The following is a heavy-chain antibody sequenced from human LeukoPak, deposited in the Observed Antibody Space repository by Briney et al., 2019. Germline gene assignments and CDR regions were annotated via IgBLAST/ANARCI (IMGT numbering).Heavy chain of an antibody. J-gene: IGHJ4*02. D-gene: IGHD2-21*02. CDR3: ARAFEVVTSPGYYFDY. CDR1: GGTFSSYA. CDR2: IIPIFGTA. V-gene: IGHV1-69*05. Sequence: GASVKVSCKASGGTFSSYAISWVRQAPGQGLEWMGGIIPIFGTANYAQKFQGRVTMTRDTSTSTVYMELSSLRSEDTAVYYCARAFEVVTSPGYYFDYWGQGTLVTVSS.